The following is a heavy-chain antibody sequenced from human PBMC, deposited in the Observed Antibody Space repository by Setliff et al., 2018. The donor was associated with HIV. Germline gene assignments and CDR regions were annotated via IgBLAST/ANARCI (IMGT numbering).Heavy chain of an antibody. CDR3: VRDESSYYDSSGYLVFDH. J-gene: IGHJ4*02. D-gene: IGHD3-22*01. CDR1: GYRFSSYG. Sequence: ASVKVSCKASGYRFSSYGISWVRQAPGQGLEWMGWISAYNGNRNYAQKVQDRVTMTTDTSTRTAYMELRSLRSDDTAVYYCVRDESSYYDSSGYLVFDHWGQGTLVTVSS. V-gene: IGHV1-18*01. CDR2: ISAYNGNR.